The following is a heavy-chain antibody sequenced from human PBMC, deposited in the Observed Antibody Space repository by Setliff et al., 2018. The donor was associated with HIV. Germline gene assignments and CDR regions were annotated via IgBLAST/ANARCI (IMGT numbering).Heavy chain of an antibody. Sequence: GGSLRLSCAASGFNLSPYTLTWVRQVPGKGLEWVSSISANSIHVYYADSLKGRFTISRDNARNSLYLQMNSLRVEDTAMYYCTSQGQNTFNIWGRGTMVTVSS. CDR3: TSQGQNTFNI. CDR2: ISANSIHV. CDR1: GFNLSPYT. J-gene: IGHJ3*02. V-gene: IGHV3-21*06.